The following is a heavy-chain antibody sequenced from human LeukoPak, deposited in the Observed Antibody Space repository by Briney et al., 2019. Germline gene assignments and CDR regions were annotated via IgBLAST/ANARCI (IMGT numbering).Heavy chain of an antibody. D-gene: IGHD6-13*01. J-gene: IGHJ4*02. CDR3: ARGAYSSSWSDPLDY. Sequence: SQTLSLTCTVSGGSISSGGYYWSWIRQPPGKGLEWIGYIYHSGSTYYNPSLKSRVTISVDRSKNQFSLKLSSVTAADTAVYYCARGAYSSSWSDPLDYWGQGTLVTVSS. V-gene: IGHV4-30-2*01. CDR2: IYHSGST. CDR1: GGSISSGGYY.